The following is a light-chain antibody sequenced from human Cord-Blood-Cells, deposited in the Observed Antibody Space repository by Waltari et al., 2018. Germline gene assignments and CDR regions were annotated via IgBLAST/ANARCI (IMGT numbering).Light chain of an antibody. V-gene: IGLV2-11*01. Sequence: QSALTQPRSVSGSPGQSVTISCTGTSSDVGGYNYVSWYQHHPGKAPTLMIYDVSSRPSGVPDRFAGSKSGNTASLTISGLQAEDEADYYCCSYAGSYTYVVFGGGTKLTIL. CDR1: SSDVGGYNY. CDR3: CSYAGSYTYVV. CDR2: DVS. J-gene: IGLJ2*01.